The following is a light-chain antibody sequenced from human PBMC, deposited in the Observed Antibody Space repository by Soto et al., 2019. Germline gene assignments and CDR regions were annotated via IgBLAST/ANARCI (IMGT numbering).Light chain of an antibody. J-gene: IGLJ1*01. CDR1: SGHSSYI. Sequence: QPVLTKSSSASASLGSSVKLTCTLSSGHSSYIIAWHQQQPGKAPRYLMKLEGSGSYNKGSGVPDRFSGSSSGADRYLTISNLQFEGEADSYCETWDSNTRVFGTGTKLTVL. CDR2: LEGSGSY. CDR3: ETWDSNTRV. V-gene: IGLV4-60*02.